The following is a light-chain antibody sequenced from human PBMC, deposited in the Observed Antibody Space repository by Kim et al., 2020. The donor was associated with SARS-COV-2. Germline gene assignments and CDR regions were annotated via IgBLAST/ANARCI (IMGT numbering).Light chain of an antibody. Sequence: SPGERATLSCRASQSVSSSYLAWYQQKPGQAPRLLIYGASSRATGIPDRFSGSGSGTDFTLTISRLEPEDFAVYYCQQYGSSPPDTFGQGTKLE. CDR2: GAS. CDR1: QSVSSSY. CDR3: QQYGSSPPDT. V-gene: IGKV3-20*01. J-gene: IGKJ2*01.